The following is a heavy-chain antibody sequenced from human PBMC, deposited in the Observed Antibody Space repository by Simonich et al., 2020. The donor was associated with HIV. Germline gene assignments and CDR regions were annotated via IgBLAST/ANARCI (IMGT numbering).Heavy chain of an antibody. CDR3: ARRDRELILYFDY. CDR1: GGSFSGYY. V-gene: IGHV4-34*01. J-gene: IGHJ4*02. D-gene: IGHD3-3*01. CDR2: INHSGIT. Sequence: QVQLQQWGAGLLKPSETLSLTCAVYGGSFSGYYWSWLRQPPGKGLEWNGEINHSGITNYKSSLNSRATISVDKSKNQFSLKLSSVTAADTAIYYCARRDRELILYFDYWGQGNLVTVSS.